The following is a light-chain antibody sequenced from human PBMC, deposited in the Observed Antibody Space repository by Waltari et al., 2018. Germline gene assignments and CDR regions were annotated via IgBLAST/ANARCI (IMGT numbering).Light chain of an antibody. CDR1: QSVSSSY. J-gene: IGKJ2*01. CDR3: QQYGSSPYT. V-gene: IGKV3-20*01. Sequence: EIVLTQSPGTLSLSPGERATLSCRASQSVSSSYLAWYQQKSGQAPRLLIYGASSRATGIPARFSGSGSGTDFSLTISRLEPEDFAVYYCQQYGSSPYTFGQGTMLEIK. CDR2: GAS.